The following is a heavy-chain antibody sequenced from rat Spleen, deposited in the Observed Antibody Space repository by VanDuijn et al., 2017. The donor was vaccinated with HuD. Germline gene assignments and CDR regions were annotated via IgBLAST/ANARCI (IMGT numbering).Heavy chain of an antibody. CDR1: GLTLSDYY. CDR2: INYEGSST. V-gene: IGHV5-22*01. J-gene: IGHJ2*01. Sequence: EVKLVESGGGSVQPGRSLKISCVASGLTLSDYYMAWVRQAPKKGLEWVASINYEGSSTHYGDSVKGRFTISRDNAKSTLYLQMNSLRSEDTATYYCARPPYDGTYYHYFDYWGQGVMVTVSS. D-gene: IGHD1-12*02. CDR3: ARPPYDGTYYHYFDY.